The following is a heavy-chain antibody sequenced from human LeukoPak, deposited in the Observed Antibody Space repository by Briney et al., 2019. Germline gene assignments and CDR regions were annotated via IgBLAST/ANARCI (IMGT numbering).Heavy chain of an antibody. V-gene: IGHV4-61*02. CDR2: ISSTGRT. CDR3: ARGYGDPNGYYFDY. Sequence: SQTLSLTCTVSGGSISSDTYFWSWIRQPAGKGLEWLGRISSTGRTDYNPSLTSRVTISVDTSKNQFSLKLSSVTAADTAVYYCARGYGDPNGYYFDYWGQGTLVTVSS. D-gene: IGHD4-17*01. J-gene: IGHJ4*02. CDR1: GGSISSDTYF.